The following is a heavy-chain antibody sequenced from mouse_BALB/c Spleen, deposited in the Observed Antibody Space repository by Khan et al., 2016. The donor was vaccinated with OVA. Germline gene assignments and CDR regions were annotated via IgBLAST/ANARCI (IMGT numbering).Heavy chain of an antibody. D-gene: IGHD1-1*02. V-gene: IGHV3-5*02. J-gene: IGHJ2*01. CDR3: ARDRGGCGSYYFDY. CDR1: GISITTGNYR. Sequence: EVQLVESGPGLVKPSQTVSLTCTVTGISITTGNYRWSWIRHFPGNKLEWIGYLYYSGTTTYNPSLTSRTTITRDTSKNRFFLEMNSLTTEDTATYYCARDRGGCGSYYFDYWGQGTTLTVSS. CDR2: LYYSGTT.